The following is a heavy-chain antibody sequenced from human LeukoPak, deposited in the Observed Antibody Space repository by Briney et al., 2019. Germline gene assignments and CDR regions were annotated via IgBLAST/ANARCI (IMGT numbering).Heavy chain of an antibody. V-gene: IGHV4-59*01. CDR1: GGSISSYY. CDR3: ARSYYDSSGCYGMRAFDI. D-gene: IGHD3-22*01. J-gene: IGHJ3*02. CDR2: IYYSGST. Sequence: SETPSLTCTVSGGSISSYYWSWIRQPPGKGLEWIGYIYYSGSTNYNPSLKSRVTISVDTSKNQFSLKLSSVTAADTAVYYCARSYYDSSGCYGMRAFDIWGQGTMVTVSS.